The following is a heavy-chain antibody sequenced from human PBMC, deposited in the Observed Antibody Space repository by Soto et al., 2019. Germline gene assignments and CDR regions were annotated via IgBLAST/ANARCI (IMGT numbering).Heavy chain of an antibody. V-gene: IGHV1-18*01. CDR2: ISPYTGNT. CDR3: VMVDNYVTPTPQDV. Sequence: QVQLVQSGDEVKKPGASVKVSCKASGYILVNYGIAWVRQAPGQGLEWMGWISPYTGNTHSATQVQGRLTMTTNTYTSTAYMGMGSLTSDDTAVYYCVMVDNYVTPTPQDVWGQGTTVTVSS. CDR1: GYILVNYG. D-gene: IGHD3-16*01. J-gene: IGHJ6*02.